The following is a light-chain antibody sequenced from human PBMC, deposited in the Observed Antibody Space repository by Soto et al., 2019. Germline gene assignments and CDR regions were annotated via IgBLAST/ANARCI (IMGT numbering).Light chain of an antibody. Sequence: QLVLTQSPSASASLGASVKLTCTLSSGHSSYAIAWHQQQPEKGPRYLMKLNSDGSHSKGDGNPDRFSGSSSGAERYLTISSLQSEDEADYYCQTWGTGSWVFGGGTKLTVL. J-gene: IGLJ3*02. CDR1: SGHSSYA. V-gene: IGLV4-69*01. CDR3: QTWGTGSWV. CDR2: LNSDGSH.